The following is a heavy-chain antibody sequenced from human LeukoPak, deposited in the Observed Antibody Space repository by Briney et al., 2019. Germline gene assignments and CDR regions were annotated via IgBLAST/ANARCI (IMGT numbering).Heavy chain of an antibody. CDR1: VFTFSTFG. CDR2: ISVSGGNT. V-gene: IGHV3-23*01. J-gene: IGHJ5*02. Sequence: GGSLRLSCAASVFTFSTFGMTGVRQAPGKGLEWVSGISVSGGNTYYADSVKGRFSISRDNSKNTMYLQINSLRPEDTAVYYFAKALPRSSSPGPWGQGTLVTVSS. CDR3: AKALPRSSSPGP. D-gene: IGHD6-6*01.